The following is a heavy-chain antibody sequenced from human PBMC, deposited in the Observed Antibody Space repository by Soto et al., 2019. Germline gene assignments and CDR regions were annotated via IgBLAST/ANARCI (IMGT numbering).Heavy chain of an antibody. CDR2: IYHSGSP. D-gene: IGHD3-10*01. Sequence: QLQLQESGSGLVKPSQTLSLTCAVSGGSISSGGYSWSWIRQPPGTGLEWIGYIYHSGSPYYNPSVTTRRTIALDRSKNHFSLTLSSVTAAGTAVYYCARVPGPGGQGTMVTVSS. V-gene: IGHV4-30-2*01. CDR1: GGSISSGGYS. CDR3: ARVPGP. J-gene: IGHJ5*02.